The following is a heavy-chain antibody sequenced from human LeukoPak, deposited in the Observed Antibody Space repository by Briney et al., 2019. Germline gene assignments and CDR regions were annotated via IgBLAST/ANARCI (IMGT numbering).Heavy chain of an antibody. CDR2: IFPGDSDT. Sequence: GESLKISCMGSGYSFTTYWIGWVRQMPGKGLEWMGIIFPGDSDTRYSPSFQGHITISADKSISTAYVQWNSLKASDTAMYYCARVRHSTASGVDYWGQGTLVTVSS. J-gene: IGHJ4*02. CDR1: GYSFTTYW. D-gene: IGHD6-6*01. CDR3: ARVRHSTASGVDY. V-gene: IGHV5-51*01.